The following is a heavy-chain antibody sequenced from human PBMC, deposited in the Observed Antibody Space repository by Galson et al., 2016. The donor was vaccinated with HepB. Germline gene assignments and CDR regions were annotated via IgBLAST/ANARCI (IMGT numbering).Heavy chain of an antibody. CDR2: IHYAGST. V-gene: IGHV4-59*01. CDR3: ASIVCGFQSYFDH. Sequence: SETLSLTCSVSGGSMSSYYWSWIRQPPGKGLEWIGYIHYAGSTNYNPSLKTRITISVDTAKNQFSLKMTSVTAADTAVYFCASIVCGFQSYFDHWGQGNLVTVSS. CDR1: GGSMSSYY. D-gene: IGHD2-21*01. J-gene: IGHJ4*02.